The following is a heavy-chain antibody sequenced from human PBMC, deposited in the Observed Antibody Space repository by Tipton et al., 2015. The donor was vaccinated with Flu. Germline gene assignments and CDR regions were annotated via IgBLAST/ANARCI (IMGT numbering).Heavy chain of an antibody. CDR3: ARLTYYYDSGTSDC. V-gene: IGHV4-38-2*01. Sequence: TLSLTCAVSCYSINSGYFWGWIRQPPGKGLEWIGSMSHSGRTYYNPSLKSRVTISADTWKTQFSLTLGSVTAADTAVYYCARLTYYYDSGTSDCWGRGTLLTGSS. CDR1: CYSINSGYF. D-gene: IGHD3-10*01. J-gene: IGHJ4*02. CDR2: MSHSGRT.